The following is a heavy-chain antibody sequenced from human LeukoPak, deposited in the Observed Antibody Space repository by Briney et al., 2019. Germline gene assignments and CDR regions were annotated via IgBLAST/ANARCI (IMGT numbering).Heavy chain of an antibody. Sequence: PSETLSLTCAVSGGSFSGYYWTWIRQPPGKGLEWIGEINHSGNANYNPSLKSRVTISLDMSENHFSLKLTSVTAADTAVCYCARGQGTVTTHWGQGTLVTVSS. J-gene: IGHJ4*02. CDR2: INHSGNA. D-gene: IGHD4-17*01. CDR1: GGSFSGYY. CDR3: ARGQGTVTTH. V-gene: IGHV4-34*01.